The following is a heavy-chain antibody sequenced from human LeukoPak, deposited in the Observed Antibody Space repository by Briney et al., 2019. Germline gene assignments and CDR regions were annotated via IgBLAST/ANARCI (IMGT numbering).Heavy chain of an antibody. CDR2: INPNSGGT. CDR1: GYIFTSYY. V-gene: IGHV1-2*02. D-gene: IGHD6-6*01. CDR3: ARDDSSSSIDWFDP. Sequence: ASVKVSCKASGYIFTSYYIHWVRQAPGQGLEWMGWINPNSGGTNYAQKFQGRVTMTRDTSISTAYMELSRLRSDDTAVYYCARDDSSSSIDWFDPWGQGTLVTVSS. J-gene: IGHJ5*02.